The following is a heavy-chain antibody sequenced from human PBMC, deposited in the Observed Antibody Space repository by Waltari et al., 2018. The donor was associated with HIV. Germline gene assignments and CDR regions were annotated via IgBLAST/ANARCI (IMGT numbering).Heavy chain of an antibody. CDR3: ARESPAFRSGTTEELDY. J-gene: IGHJ4*02. CDR2: TGYDGSSE. D-gene: IGHD6-19*01. CDR1: GLPLSSYS. Sequence: QVQLVESGGGVVQPGRSLRSSCAASGLPLSSYSLLGFSQAPGKGLECVAVTGYDGSSEYYAGSVKGRFTISRDNSNNTLSLQMNSLRAEDTAVYYCARESPAFRSGTTEELDYWGQGTLVTVSS. V-gene: IGHV3-33*01.